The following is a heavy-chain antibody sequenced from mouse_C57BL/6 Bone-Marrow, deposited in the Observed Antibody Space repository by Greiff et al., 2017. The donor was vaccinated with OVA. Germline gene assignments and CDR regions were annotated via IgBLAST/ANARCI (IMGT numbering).Heavy chain of an antibody. J-gene: IGHJ2*01. CDR3: ARIYYDYDDGYYFDY. CDR1: GYTFTTYP. V-gene: IGHV1-47*01. CDR2: FHPYNDDT. D-gene: IGHD2-4*01. Sequence: QVHVKQSGAELVKPGASVKMSCKASGYTFTTYPIEWMKQNHGKSLEWIGNFHPYNDDTKYNEKFKGKATLTVEKSSSTVYLELSRLTSDDSAVYYCARIYYDYDDGYYFDYWGQGTTLTVSS.